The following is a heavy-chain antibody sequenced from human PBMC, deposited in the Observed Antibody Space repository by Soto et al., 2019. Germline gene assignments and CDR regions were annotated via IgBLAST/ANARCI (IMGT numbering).Heavy chain of an antibody. Sequence: QVQLVQSRGEVKKPGASVKVSCKTSGYSFTTYGISWVRQAPGQGLEWMGWISGYNGNTNYAQKRQGRVTMTTDTSTSTAYMELRSLRSDDTAVYYCAREGPAPYYYYGMDVWGQGSTVTVSS. CDR1: GYSFTTYG. CDR3: AREGPAPYYYYGMDV. V-gene: IGHV1-18*01. CDR2: ISGYNGNT. J-gene: IGHJ6*02.